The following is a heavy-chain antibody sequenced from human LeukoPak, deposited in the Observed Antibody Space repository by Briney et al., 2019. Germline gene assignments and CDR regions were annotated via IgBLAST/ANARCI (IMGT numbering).Heavy chain of an antibody. Sequence: GGSLRLSCAASGFTFSSYWMHWVRQAPGKGLVWVSRINSDGSSTSYADSVKGRFTISRDNAKNTLYLQMNSLRAEDTAVYYCATSTEGYNWFDPWGQGTLVTVSS. CDR1: GFTFSSYW. CDR2: INSDGSST. D-gene: IGHD1-14*01. V-gene: IGHV3-74*01. J-gene: IGHJ5*02. CDR3: ATSTEGYNWFDP.